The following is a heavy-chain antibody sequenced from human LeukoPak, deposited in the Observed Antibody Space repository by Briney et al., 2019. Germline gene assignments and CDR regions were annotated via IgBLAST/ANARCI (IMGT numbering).Heavy chain of an antibody. J-gene: IGHJ6*03. Sequence: GGSLRLSCAASGFTFSSYSMNWVRQAPGKGLEWVSSISSSSSYIYYADSVKGRFTTSRANAKNSLYLQMNSRRAEDTAVYYCARVRQLVEDYYMDVWGKGTTVTVSS. V-gene: IGHV3-21*01. D-gene: IGHD6-13*01. CDR1: GFTFSSYS. CDR3: ARVRQLVEDYYMDV. CDR2: ISSSSSYI.